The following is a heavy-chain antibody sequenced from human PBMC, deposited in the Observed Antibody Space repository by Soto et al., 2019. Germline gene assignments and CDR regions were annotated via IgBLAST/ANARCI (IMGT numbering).Heavy chain of an antibody. V-gene: IGHV2-70*04. D-gene: IGHD3-22*01. Sequence: ESGPTLVNPTQTLTLTCSFSGFSLIGSGMRVSWLRQPPGNALEWLARIDWDDDEFYSTSLRSRLTISKDTSKNQVVLTMTNMAPVDTVTYYCARPPGVQYDSSGSADAFDVWGQGTMVTV. CDR2: IDWDDDE. CDR1: GFSLIGSGMR. CDR3: ARPPGVQYDSSGSADAFDV. J-gene: IGHJ3*01.